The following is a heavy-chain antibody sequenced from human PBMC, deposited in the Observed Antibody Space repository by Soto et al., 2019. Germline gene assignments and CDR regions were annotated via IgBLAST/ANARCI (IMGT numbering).Heavy chain of an antibody. CDR2: ISSSSSTI. Sequence: GGSLRLSCAASGFTFSSYSMNWVRQAPGKGLEWVSYISSSSSTIYYADSVKGRFTISRDNAKNSLYLQMNSLRDEDTAVYYCARVDSVYDFWSGQLTIDYWGQGTLVTVSS. D-gene: IGHD3-3*01. J-gene: IGHJ4*02. CDR1: GFTFSSYS. CDR3: ARVDSVYDFWSGQLTIDY. V-gene: IGHV3-48*02.